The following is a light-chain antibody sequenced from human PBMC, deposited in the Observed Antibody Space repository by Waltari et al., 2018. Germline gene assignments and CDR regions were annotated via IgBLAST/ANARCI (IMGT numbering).Light chain of an antibody. CDR2: DAS. J-gene: IGKJ5*01. CDR3: QQYDNLPIT. CDR1: HDISNE. V-gene: IGKV1-33*01. Sequence: DIQMTQSPSSLSASVGDRVTITCQARHDISNELNWYQHKPGKAHKPLFYDASNLETGVPSRFSGSGSGTDFTFTISSLQPEDIATYYCQQYDNLPITFGQGTRLEIK.